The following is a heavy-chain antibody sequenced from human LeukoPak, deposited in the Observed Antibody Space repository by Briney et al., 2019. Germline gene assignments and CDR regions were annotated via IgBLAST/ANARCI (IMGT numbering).Heavy chain of an antibody. D-gene: IGHD5-18*01. V-gene: IGHV7-4-1*02. CDR3: ARVPSSYGYYYGMDV. J-gene: IGHJ6*02. CDR2: INTNTGNP. CDR1: GDTFSSYV. Sequence: ASVKVSCKASGDTFSSYVISWVRQAPGQGLEWMGWINTNTGNPTYAQGFTGRFVFSLDTSVSTAYLQISSLKAEDTAVYYCARVPSSYGYYYGMDVWGQGTTVTVSS.